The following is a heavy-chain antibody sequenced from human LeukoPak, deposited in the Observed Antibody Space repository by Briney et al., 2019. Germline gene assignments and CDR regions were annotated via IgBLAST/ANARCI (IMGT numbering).Heavy chain of an antibody. CDR3: ARRERGYSYGCAFDI. CDR2: IYYSGST. CDR1: GGSISSYY. D-gene: IGHD5-18*01. Sequence: SPSETLSLPCTVSGGSISSYYWSWIRPPPREGMGWVGYIYYSGSTNYNPSLKSRVTISVDTSKNQFSLKLSSVTAADTAVYYCARRERGYSYGCAFDIWGQGTMVTVSS. V-gene: IGHV4-59*08. J-gene: IGHJ3*02.